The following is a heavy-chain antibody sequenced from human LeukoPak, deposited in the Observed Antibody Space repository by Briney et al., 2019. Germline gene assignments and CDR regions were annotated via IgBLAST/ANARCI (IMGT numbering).Heavy chain of an antibody. D-gene: IGHD5-12*01. CDR2: IKEDGSEK. V-gene: IGHV3-7*01. CDR1: GFTSNNYW. J-gene: IGHJ6*03. Sequence: PGGSLRLSCGAPGFTSNNYWMTWVRQAPGKGLEWVASIKEDGSEKYYVDSVRGRFSISRDNAKKSLYLQMNSLRDEDTAVYHCARGVGLPGYSGDGTRYHYFYMDVWDTGTTVTVSS. CDR3: ARGVGLPGYSGDGTRYHYFYMDV.